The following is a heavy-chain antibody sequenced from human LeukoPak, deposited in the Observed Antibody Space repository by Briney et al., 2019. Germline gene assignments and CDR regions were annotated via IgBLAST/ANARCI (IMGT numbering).Heavy chain of an antibody. Sequence: SETLSLTCAVYGGSFSGYFWSWIRQPPGKGLEWIGEINRSGSTTYNPSLKSRVTISVDTSKNQFSLKLNSVTAADTAVYYCARFGTYWGQGILVTVSS. CDR3: ARFGTY. V-gene: IGHV4-34*01. CDR2: INRSGST. CDR1: GGSFSGYF. J-gene: IGHJ4*02. D-gene: IGHD3-10*01.